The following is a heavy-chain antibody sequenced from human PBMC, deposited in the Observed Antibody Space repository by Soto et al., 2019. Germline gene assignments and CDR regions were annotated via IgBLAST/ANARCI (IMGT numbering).Heavy chain of an antibody. J-gene: IGHJ4*02. V-gene: IGHV3-23*01. CDR2: ISGSGGDT. CDR3: ARDGGTYFDY. D-gene: IGHD3-16*01. CDR1: GFNFNIYA. Sequence: EVLLLESGGGLAQPGGSLRLSCAASGFNFNIYAMSWVRQCPGKGLEWVSAISGSGGDTYYADSVKGRFTISRDNGKNTVYLQMDSLRAEDTAVYYCARDGGTYFDYWGQGTLVTVSS.